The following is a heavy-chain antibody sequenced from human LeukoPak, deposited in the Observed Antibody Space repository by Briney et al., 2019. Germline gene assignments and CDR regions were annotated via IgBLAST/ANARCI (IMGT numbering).Heavy chain of an antibody. D-gene: IGHD2-15*01. V-gene: IGHV3-23*01. Sequence: GGSLRLSCAAPGFTFSSYAMSWVRQAPGKGLEWVSAISGSGGSTYYADSVKGRFTISRDNSKNTLYLQMNSLRAEDTAVYYCAKAEDVGIALDYWGQGTLVTVSS. J-gene: IGHJ4*02. CDR3: AKAEDVGIALDY. CDR2: ISGSGGST. CDR1: GFTFSSYA.